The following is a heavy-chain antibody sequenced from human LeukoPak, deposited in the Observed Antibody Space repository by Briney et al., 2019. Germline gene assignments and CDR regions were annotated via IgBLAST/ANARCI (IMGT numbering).Heavy chain of an antibody. D-gene: IGHD2-2*01. V-gene: IGHV3-20*04. CDR2: INWNGGTR. CDR1: GFTFDDYG. Sequence: GGSLRLSCAASGFTFDDYGMTWVRQAPGKGLEWVSGINWNGGTRGYADSVKGRFTISRDNAKNSLYLQMNSLRAEDTALYYCARAVQTSTSIYYYYMDVWGKGTTVTVSS. CDR3: ARAVQTSTSIYYYYMDV. J-gene: IGHJ6*03.